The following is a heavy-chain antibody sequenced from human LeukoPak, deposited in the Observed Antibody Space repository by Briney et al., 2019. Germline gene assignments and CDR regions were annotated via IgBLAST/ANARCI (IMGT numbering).Heavy chain of an antibody. D-gene: IGHD1-14*01. J-gene: IGHJ5*02. V-gene: IGHV1-2*02. Sequence: GASVKVSCKASGYTFTGYYMHWVRQAPGQGLEWMGWINPNSGGTNYAQKFQGRVTMTRDTSISTAYMELSRLRSDDTAVYYCARGQYNKRGWFDPWGQGTLVTVSS. CDR3: ARGQYNKRGWFDP. CDR1: GYTFTGYY. CDR2: INPNSGGT.